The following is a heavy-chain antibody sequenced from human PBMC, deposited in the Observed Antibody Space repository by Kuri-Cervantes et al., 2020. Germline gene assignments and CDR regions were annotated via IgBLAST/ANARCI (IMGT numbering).Heavy chain of an antibody. D-gene: IGHD4-17*01. CDR3: ARLRFYGMDV. J-gene: IGHJ6*02. Sequence: GESLKISCAASGFTFSDYYMSWIRQAPGKGLEWVAVISYDGSNKYYADSVKGRFTISRDNSKNTLYLQMNSLRAEDTAVYYCARLRFYGMDVWGQGTTVTVSS. V-gene: IGHV3-30*03. CDR1: GFTFSDYY. CDR2: ISYDGSNK.